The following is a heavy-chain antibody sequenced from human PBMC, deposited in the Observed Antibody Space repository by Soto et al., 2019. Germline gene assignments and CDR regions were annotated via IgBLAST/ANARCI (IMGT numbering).Heavy chain of an antibody. CDR2: ISGSGGST. CDR3: AKDLRYCSSTSCSYYFDY. J-gene: IGHJ4*02. Sequence: HPGGSLRLSCAASGFTFSSYAMSWVRQAPGKGLEWVSAISGSGGSTYYADSVKGRFTISRDNSKNTLYLQMNSLRAEDTAVYYCAKDLRYCSSTSCSYYFDYWGQGTLVTVSS. V-gene: IGHV3-23*01. CDR1: GFTFSSYA. D-gene: IGHD2-2*01.